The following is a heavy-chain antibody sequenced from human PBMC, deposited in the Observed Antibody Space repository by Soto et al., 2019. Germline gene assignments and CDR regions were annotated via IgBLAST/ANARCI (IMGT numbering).Heavy chain of an antibody. D-gene: IGHD3-22*01. CDR1: GFVFSRFW. V-gene: IGHV3-7*01. CDR3: ARDLMAYYYDSSPDY. CDR2: IKQDGSGT. J-gene: IGHJ4*02. Sequence: GGSLRLSCATSGFVFSRFWLSWVRQAPGKGLEWVANIKQDGSGTYYVDSVKGRFTISRDNSKNTLYLQMNSLRAEDTAVYYCARDLMAYYYDSSPDYWGQGTLVTVSS.